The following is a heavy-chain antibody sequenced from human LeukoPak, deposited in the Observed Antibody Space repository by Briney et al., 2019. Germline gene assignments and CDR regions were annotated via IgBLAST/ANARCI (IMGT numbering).Heavy chain of an antibody. CDR2: ISSSSSTI. Sequence: GGSLRLSCAASGFTFSSYSMNWVRQAPGKGLEWVSYISSSSSTIYYADSVKGRFTISRDNAKNSLYLQVNTLRAEDTAVYYCAREGTRDYSDYPYYFDYWGQGTLVTVSS. CDR3: AREGTRDYSDYPYYFDY. CDR1: GFTFSSYS. J-gene: IGHJ4*02. V-gene: IGHV3-48*04. D-gene: IGHD4-11*01.